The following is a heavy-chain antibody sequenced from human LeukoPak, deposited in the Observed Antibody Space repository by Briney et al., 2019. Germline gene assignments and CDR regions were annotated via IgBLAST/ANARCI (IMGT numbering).Heavy chain of an antibody. CDR3: VRHVRSFDY. V-gene: IGHV4-39*01. CDR1: GGSISSSSYY. Sequence: SETLSLTCTVSGGSISSSSYYWGWIRQPPGKGLEWIGSIYYCGSTYYNPSLKSRVTISVDTSKNQFSLKLSSVTAADTAVYYCVRHVRSFDYWGQGTLVTVSS. J-gene: IGHJ4*02. CDR2: IYYCGST.